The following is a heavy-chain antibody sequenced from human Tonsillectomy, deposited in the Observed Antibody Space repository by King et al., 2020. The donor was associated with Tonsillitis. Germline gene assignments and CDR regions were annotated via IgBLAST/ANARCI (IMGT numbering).Heavy chain of an antibody. D-gene: IGHD6-19*01. V-gene: IGHV4-59*01. Sequence: QVQLQESGPGLVKPSETLSLTCTVSGGSLSSDHWSWVRQSPGKGLEVIGDLYYSGSTKYNPSLKWRVTITGDTAKNPFSLKLASVTAADTAVYFCAGTRSSAFYYDFWGQGSLVTVSS. CDR2: LYYSGST. J-gene: IGHJ4*02. CDR3: AGTRSSAFYYDF. CDR1: GGSLSSDH.